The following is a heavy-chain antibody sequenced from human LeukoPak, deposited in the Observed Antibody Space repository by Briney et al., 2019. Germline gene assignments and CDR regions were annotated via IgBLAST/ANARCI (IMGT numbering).Heavy chain of an antibody. CDR3: ARAPGWVAATNNFDY. Sequence: ASVKVSCKASVYTFSTYAMNWVRQAPGQGLEWLGWINTNTENPTYAQGFTGRVVFSLDTSVSTAYLQIRSLKSEDTAVYYCARAPGWVAATNNFDYWGQGTLVTVSS. CDR2: INTNTENP. CDR1: VYTFSTYA. V-gene: IGHV7-4-1*02. D-gene: IGHD2-15*01. J-gene: IGHJ4*02.